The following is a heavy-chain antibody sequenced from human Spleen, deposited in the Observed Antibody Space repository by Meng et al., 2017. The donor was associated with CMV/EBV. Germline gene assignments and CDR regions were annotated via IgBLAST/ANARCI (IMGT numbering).Heavy chain of an antibody. V-gene: IGHV1-69*02. CDR2: IIPILGIP. CDR1: GGTFRCYS. D-gene: IGHD2/OR15-2a*01. CDR3: ARGGISTDNWFDP. Sequence: SVKVSCKASGGTFRCYSISWVRQAPGQGLEWMRRIIPILGIPNYAQKFQGRVTFTADTSTSTAYMELSSLRSEDTAVYYCARGGISTDNWFDPWGQGTLVTVSS. J-gene: IGHJ5*02.